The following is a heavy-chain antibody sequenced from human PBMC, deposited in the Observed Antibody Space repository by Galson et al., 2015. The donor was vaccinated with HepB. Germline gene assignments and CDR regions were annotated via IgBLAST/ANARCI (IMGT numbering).Heavy chain of an antibody. CDR2: ISSSSSYI. CDR3: ARDPDILTGPDDY. J-gene: IGHJ4*02. Sequence: SLRLSCAASGFTFSSYSMNWVRQAPGKGLEWVSSISSSSSYIYYADSVKGRFTISRDNAKNSLYLQMNSLRAEDTAVYYCARDPDILTGPDDYWGQGTLVTVSS. D-gene: IGHD3-9*01. CDR1: GFTFSSYS. V-gene: IGHV3-21*01.